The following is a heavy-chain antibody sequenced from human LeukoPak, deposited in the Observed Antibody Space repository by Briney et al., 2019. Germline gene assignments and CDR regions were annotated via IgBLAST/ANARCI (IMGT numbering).Heavy chain of an antibody. V-gene: IGHV1-2*02. CDR2: INPNSGGT. D-gene: IGHD6-19*01. Sequence: ASVKVSCKASGYTFTSYYMHWVRQAPGQGLEWMGWINPNSGGTNYAQKFQGRVTMTRDTSISTAYMELSRLRSDDTAVYYCARGRFVGYSSGHDAFDIWGQGTMVTVSS. CDR1: GYTFTSYY. J-gene: IGHJ3*02. CDR3: ARGRFVGYSSGHDAFDI.